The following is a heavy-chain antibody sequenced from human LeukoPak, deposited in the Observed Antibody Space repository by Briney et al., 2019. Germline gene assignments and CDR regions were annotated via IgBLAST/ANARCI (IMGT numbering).Heavy chain of an antibody. CDR1: GFTFSDYY. Sequence: GGSLRLSCAASGFTFSDYYMSWIRQAPGKGLEWVSYISSSGYTIYYADSVKGRFTISGDNAKNSLYLQMNSLRDEDTSVYYCARSDDSSGYYYRSVVSGAFDIWGQGTKVTVSS. J-gene: IGHJ3*02. CDR3: ARSDDSSGYYYRSVVSGAFDI. CDR2: ISSSGYTI. D-gene: IGHD3-22*01. V-gene: IGHV3-11*04.